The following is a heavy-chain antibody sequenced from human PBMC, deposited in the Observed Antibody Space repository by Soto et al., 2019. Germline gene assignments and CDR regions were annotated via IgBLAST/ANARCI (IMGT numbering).Heavy chain of an antibody. Sequence: GGSLRLSCADSGFTFSGYTMHWVRQAPGRGLQWVAVVSSDGTNKYYADSVRGRFTISRDNSNSTTYLQMNSLRADDTALYYCVRDLVGSRGYLGQWGQGTQVTVSS. CDR2: VSSDGTNK. D-gene: IGHD3-22*01. J-gene: IGHJ4*02. V-gene: IGHV3-30*04. CDR1: GFTFSGYT. CDR3: VRDLVGSRGYLGQ.